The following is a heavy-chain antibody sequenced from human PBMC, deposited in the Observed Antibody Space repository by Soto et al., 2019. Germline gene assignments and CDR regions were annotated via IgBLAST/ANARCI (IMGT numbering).Heavy chain of an antibody. Sequence: PGGSLRLSCAASGFTFSSYSMNWVRQAPGKGLEWVSSISSSSSYIYYADSVKGRFTISRDNSKDTVNLLMNSLRDDDSAMYYCARSRNRAVADYSDFWGPGTLVTVSS. V-gene: IGHV3-21*01. CDR1: GFTFSSYS. D-gene: IGHD6-6*01. CDR2: ISSSSSYI. J-gene: IGHJ4*02. CDR3: ARSRNRAVADYSDF.